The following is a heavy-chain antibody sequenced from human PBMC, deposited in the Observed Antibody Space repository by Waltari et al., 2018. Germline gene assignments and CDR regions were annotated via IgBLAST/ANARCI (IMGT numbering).Heavy chain of an antibody. D-gene: IGHD3-22*01. Sequence: QVQLVQSGAEVKKPGSSVKVSCKASGGTFSSYAISWVRQAPGQGLEWMGGIIPIFGTANDAQKFQGRVTITADESTSTAYMELSSLRSEDTAVYYCARDNRMGGDSSGYYFLDYWGQGTLVTVSS. J-gene: IGHJ4*02. V-gene: IGHV1-69*01. CDR2: IIPIFGTA. CDR3: ARDNRMGGDSSGYYFLDY. CDR1: GGTFSSYA.